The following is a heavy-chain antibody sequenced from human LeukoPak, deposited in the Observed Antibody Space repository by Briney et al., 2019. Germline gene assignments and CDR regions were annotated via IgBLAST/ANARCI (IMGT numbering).Heavy chain of an antibody. CDR1: GGSISSSSFY. Sequence: SETLSLTCTVSGGSISSSSFYWGWIRQPPGKGLEWIGSIYYSGSTYYNPSLKSRVTISVDTSKNQFSLKLSSVTAADTAVYYCTRENYYGSGSYVDWGQGTLVTVSS. J-gene: IGHJ4*02. CDR2: IYYSGST. CDR3: TRENYYGSGSYVD. V-gene: IGHV4-39*07. D-gene: IGHD3-10*01.